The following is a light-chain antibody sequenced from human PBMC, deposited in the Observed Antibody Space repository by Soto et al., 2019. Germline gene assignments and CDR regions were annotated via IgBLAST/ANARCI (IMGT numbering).Light chain of an antibody. CDR2: TAS. J-gene: IGKJ2*01. V-gene: IGKV1-39*01. CDR3: QQSYSTPPT. Sequence: DIKMTQSPSSLSASVGDRVTITCRASQYISNYLNWYQQKSGTAPKLLIHTASTLQSGVPSRFSGRGSGPDFTLTISIVQPDDFAIYFCQQSYSTPPTFGQGTTLEIK. CDR1: QYISNY.